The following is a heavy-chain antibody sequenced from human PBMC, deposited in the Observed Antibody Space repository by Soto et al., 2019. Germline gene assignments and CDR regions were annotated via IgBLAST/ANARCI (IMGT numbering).Heavy chain of an antibody. CDR3: ARALEYFSSSSCPTSDAFDI. D-gene: IGHD2-2*01. Sequence: GASVKVSCKASGYTFTSYYMHWVRQAPGQGLEWMGIINPSGGSTSYAQKFQGRVTMTRDTSTSTVYMELSSLRSEDTAVYYCARALEYFSSSSCPTSDAFDIRAQRTMVTVSS. CDR1: GYTFTSYY. CDR2: INPSGGST. V-gene: IGHV1-46*03. J-gene: IGHJ3*02.